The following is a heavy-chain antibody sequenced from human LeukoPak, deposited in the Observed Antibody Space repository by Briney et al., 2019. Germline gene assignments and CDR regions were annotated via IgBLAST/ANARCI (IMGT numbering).Heavy chain of an antibody. Sequence: PSGTLSLTCAVSGGSISSSNWWSWVRQPPGKGLEWIGEIYHSGSTNYNPSLKSRVTISVDKSKNQFSLKLSSVNAADTATYYCARDRGSGWEPFDSWGQGTLVTVSS. D-gene: IGHD6-19*01. CDR1: GGSISSSNW. V-gene: IGHV4-4*02. CDR3: ARDRGSGWEPFDS. CDR2: IYHSGST. J-gene: IGHJ4*02.